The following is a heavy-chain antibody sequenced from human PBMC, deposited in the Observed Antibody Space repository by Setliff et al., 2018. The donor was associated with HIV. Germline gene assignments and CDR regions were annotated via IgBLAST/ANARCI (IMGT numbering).Heavy chain of an antibody. D-gene: IGHD2-2*01. V-gene: IGHV1-18*01. Sequence: GASVKVSCKASGYTFTSYGISWVRQAPGQGLEWMGWISAFNGNTNYAQKLRGRVTMTTDTSTSTANMELRSLRSDDTAVYYCARAVGYCSSTICYGAWYFDLWGRGTLVTVSS. CDR3: ARAVGYCSSTICYGAWYFDL. CDR2: ISAFNGNT. CDR1: GYTFTSYG. J-gene: IGHJ2*01.